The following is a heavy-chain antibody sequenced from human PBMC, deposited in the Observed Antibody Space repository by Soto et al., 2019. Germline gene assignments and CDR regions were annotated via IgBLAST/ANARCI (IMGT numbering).Heavy chain of an antibody. CDR2: IIPIFGTA. V-gene: IGHV1-69*01. J-gene: IGHJ4*02. CDR1: GGTFSSYA. D-gene: IGHD2-15*01. CDR3: ARGELGYCSGGSCYTSFDY. Sequence: QVQLVQSGAEVKKPGSSVKVSCKASGGTFSSYAISWVRQAPGQGLEWMGGIIPIFGTANYAQKFQGRVTITADESTSTAYMELSSLRSEDTAVYYCARGELGYCSGGSCYTSFDYWGQGTLVTVSS.